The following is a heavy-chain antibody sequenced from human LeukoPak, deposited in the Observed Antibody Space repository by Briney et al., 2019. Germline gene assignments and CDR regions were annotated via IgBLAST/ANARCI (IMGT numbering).Heavy chain of an antibody. J-gene: IGHJ4*02. D-gene: IGHD6-19*01. CDR3: ARDGVIAVAVFYFDY. CDR1: GFTFSSYA. Sequence: GGSLRLSCAASGFTFSSYAMNWVRQAPGKGLEWVAVISYDGSNKYYADSVKGRFTISRDNSKNTLYLQMNSLRAEDTAVYYCARDGVIAVAVFYFDYWGQGTLVTVSS. CDR2: ISYDGSNK. V-gene: IGHV3-30*01.